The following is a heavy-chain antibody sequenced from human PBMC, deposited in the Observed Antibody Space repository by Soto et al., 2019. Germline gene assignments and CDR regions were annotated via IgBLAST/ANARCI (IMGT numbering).Heavy chain of an antibody. CDR1: GFTFSSYG. Sequence: PGGSLRLSCAASGFTFSSYGMHWVRQAPGKGLEWVAVISYDGSNKYYADSVKGRFTISRDNSKNTLYLQMNSLRAEDTAVYYCAKVTLGYCSSTSCYTDYWGQGTLVTVSS. V-gene: IGHV3-30*18. CDR2: ISYDGSNK. CDR3: AKVTLGYCSSTSCYTDY. D-gene: IGHD2-2*02. J-gene: IGHJ4*02.